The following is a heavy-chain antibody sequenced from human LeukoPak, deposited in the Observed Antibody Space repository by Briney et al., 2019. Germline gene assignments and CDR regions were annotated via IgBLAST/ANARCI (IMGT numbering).Heavy chain of an antibody. V-gene: IGHV3-21*01. CDR3: ARDRRIDFSSGYPDY. CDR1: GFTFSDYT. D-gene: IGHD3-22*01. Sequence: PGGSLRLSCAASGFTFSDYTMTWVRQAPGKGLEWVASISSDSSYIDYADSVKGRFTISRDNTKNSLYLQINSLRAEDTAVYYCARDRRIDFSSGYPDYWGQGTLVTVSS. J-gene: IGHJ4*02. CDR2: ISSDSSYI.